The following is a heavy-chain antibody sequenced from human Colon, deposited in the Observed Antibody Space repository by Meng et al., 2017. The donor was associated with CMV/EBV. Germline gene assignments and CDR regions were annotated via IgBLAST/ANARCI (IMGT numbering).Heavy chain of an antibody. D-gene: IGHD5-24*01. CDR3: TRGTGYNYGTGYLDY. V-gene: IGHV1-2*04. Sequence: HAQMVQSEAEVKKPGASVKVSCKASGYTFSTYYMHWVRLAPGQGLEWMGWIDPNTGDTKFAVKFQGWVTLTTNTSISTAYMELSRLKSDDTAVYYCTRGTGYNYGTGYLDYWGQGTLVTVSS. CDR2: IDPNTGDT. CDR1: GYTFSTYY. J-gene: IGHJ4*02.